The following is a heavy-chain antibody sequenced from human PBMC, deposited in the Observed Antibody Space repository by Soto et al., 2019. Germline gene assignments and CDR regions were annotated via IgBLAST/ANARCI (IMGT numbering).Heavy chain of an antibody. D-gene: IGHD5-18*01. CDR1: GYTFTGYY. CDR2: INPNSGGT. V-gene: IGHV1-2*04. J-gene: IGHJ6*02. CDR3: ARERYSYGYHYYGMDV. Sequence: ASVKVSCKASGYTFTGYYMHWVSQAPGQGLEWMGWINPNSGGTNYAQKFQGWVTMTSDTSISTAYMELSRLRSDDTAVYYCARERYSYGYHYYGMDVWGQGTTVTVSS.